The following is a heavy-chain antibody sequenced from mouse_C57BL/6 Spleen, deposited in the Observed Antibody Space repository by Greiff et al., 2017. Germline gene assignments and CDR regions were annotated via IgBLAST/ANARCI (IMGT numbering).Heavy chain of an antibody. Sequence: QVQLQQPGAELVRPGSSVKLSCTASGYTFTSYWMHWVKQRPIQGLEWIGNIDPSDSDTHYNQKFKDKATLTVDKSSSTAYMQLSSLTSEDSAVYYCARRSPYAMDYWGQGTSVTVSS. CDR1: GYTFTSYW. CDR2: IDPSDSDT. CDR3: ARRSPYAMDY. V-gene: IGHV1-52*01. J-gene: IGHJ4*01.